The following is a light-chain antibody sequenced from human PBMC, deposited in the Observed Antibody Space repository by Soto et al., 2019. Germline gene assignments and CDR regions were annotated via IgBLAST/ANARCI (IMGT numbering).Light chain of an antibody. CDR1: QSVSSNF. CDR2: VTS. CDR3: QQYGTSPPT. V-gene: IGKV3-20*01. J-gene: IGKJ1*01. Sequence: EIVLTQSPGTLSLSPGERDTLSCKASQSVSSNFLAWYQRKPGQAPRLLIYVTSYRATDIPYRFSGSGSGTDLTFTITRLEPEDFAVYYCQQYGTSPPTCGQGTKLEI.